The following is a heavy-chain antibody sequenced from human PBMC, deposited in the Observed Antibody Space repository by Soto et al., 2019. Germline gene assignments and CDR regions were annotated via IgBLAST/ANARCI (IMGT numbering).Heavy chain of an antibody. Sequence: QVQLVQSGAEVKKPGASVRAPCKPPGSTFTSYVIAGVEKAPDQGLGGWGWISANNGNTNYAQKLQGRVTMTTDTSTSTAYMELRSLRSDDTAVYYCARGGSAYSSGWYWVSDYWGQGTLVTVSS. D-gene: IGHD6-19*01. V-gene: IGHV1-18*04. CDR1: GSTFTSYV. J-gene: IGHJ4*02. CDR2: ISANNGNT. CDR3: ARGGSAYSSGWYWVSDY.